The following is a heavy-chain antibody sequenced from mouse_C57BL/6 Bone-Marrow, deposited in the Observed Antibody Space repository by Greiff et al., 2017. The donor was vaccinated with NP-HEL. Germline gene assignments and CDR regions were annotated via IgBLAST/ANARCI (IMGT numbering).Heavy chain of an antibody. J-gene: IGHJ3*01. CDR1: GYTFTDYE. D-gene: IGHD2-2*01. V-gene: IGHV1-15*01. CDR3: TREGGYDVWFAY. Sequence: LMESGASVTLSCKASGYTFTDYEMHWVKQTPVHGLEWIGAIDPETGGTAYNQKFKGKAILTADKSSSTAYMELRSLTSEDSAVYYCTREGGYDVWFAYWGQGTLVTVSA. CDR2: IDPETGGT.